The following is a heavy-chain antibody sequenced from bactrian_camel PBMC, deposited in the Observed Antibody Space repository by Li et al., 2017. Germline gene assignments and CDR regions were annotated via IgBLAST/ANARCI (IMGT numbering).Heavy chain of an antibody. Sequence: VQLVESGGGSVQAGGSLRLSCTISGYGSSTAAMGWFRQGPGKEREGVAVIDFDGSTVYADSVKGRFTISRDNAEYTVSLQMSSLKPDDTAMYYCAARGVKSPLGLTLEEYDFHYWGQGTQVTVS. CDR3: AARGVKSPLGLTLEEYDFHY. J-gene: IGHJ4*01. D-gene: IGHD3*01. CDR2: IDFDGST. CDR1: GYGSSTAA. V-gene: IGHV3S53*01.